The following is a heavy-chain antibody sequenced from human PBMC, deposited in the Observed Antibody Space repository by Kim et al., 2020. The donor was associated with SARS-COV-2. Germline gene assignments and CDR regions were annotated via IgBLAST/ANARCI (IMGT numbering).Heavy chain of an antibody. Sequence: GGSLRLSCAASGFTFSNAWMSWVRQAPGKGLEWVGRIKSKTDGGTTDYAAPVKGRFTISRDDSKNTLYLQMNSLKTEDTAVYYCTTLIIAAARGMDVWGQGTTVTVSS. V-gene: IGHV3-15*01. J-gene: IGHJ6*02. D-gene: IGHD6-6*01. CDR2: IKSKTDGGTT. CDR1: GFTFSNAW. CDR3: TTLIIAAARGMDV.